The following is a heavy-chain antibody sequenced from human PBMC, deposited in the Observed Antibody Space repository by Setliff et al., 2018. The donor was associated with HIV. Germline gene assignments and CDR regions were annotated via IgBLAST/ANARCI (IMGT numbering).Heavy chain of an antibody. CDR3: ARGGRRSYYYYFHMDV. CDR2: MNPDSGRT. CDR1: GYTFTSYD. Sequence: ASVKVSCKASGYTFTSYDISRVRQATGQGLEWMGWMNPDSGRTGYAQKFQGRVTMTWSTSTSTAYMEVRSLRSEDTAVYYCARGGRRSYYYYFHMDVWGKGTTVTVSS. V-gene: IGHV1-8*01. J-gene: IGHJ6*03.